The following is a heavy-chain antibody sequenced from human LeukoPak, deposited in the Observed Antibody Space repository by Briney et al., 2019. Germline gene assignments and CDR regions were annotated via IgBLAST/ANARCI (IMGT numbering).Heavy chain of an antibody. Sequence: GGSLRLSCAASGITFTNYAMSWVRQAPGKGLEWVSSISGRGDKTNYADAVKGRFTISRDNSKNTLYLQMNSLRAEDTAVYYCARDRKRQQLVPLYWGQGTLVTVSS. V-gene: IGHV3-23*01. CDR3: ARDRKRQQLVPLY. CDR1: GITFTNYA. D-gene: IGHD6-13*01. CDR2: ISGRGDKT. J-gene: IGHJ4*02.